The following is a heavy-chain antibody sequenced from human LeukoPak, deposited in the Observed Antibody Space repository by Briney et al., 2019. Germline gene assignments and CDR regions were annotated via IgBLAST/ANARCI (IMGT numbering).Heavy chain of an antibody. V-gene: IGHV1-8*01. Sequence: ASAKVSCKASGYTFTSYDINWVRQATGQGLEWMGWMNPNSGNTGYAQKFQGRVTMTRNTSISTAYMELSSLRSEDTAVYYCARLFRGVIITEDAFDIWGQGTMVTVSS. CDR2: MNPNSGNT. J-gene: IGHJ3*02. CDR1: GYTFTSYD. D-gene: IGHD3-10*01. CDR3: ARLFRGVIITEDAFDI.